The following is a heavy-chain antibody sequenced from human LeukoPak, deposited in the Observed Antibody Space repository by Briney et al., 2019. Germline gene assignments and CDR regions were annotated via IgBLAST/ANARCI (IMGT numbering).Heavy chain of an antibody. Sequence: GGSLRLSCAASGFTFSSYSMNWVRQAPGKGLEWVSSISSSSSYIYYADSVKGRFTISRDNAKNSLYPQMNSLRAEDTAVYYCARGAGSEDAFDIWGQGTMVTVSS. CDR2: ISSSSSYI. J-gene: IGHJ3*02. V-gene: IGHV3-21*01. CDR3: ARGAGSEDAFDI. CDR1: GFTFSSYS.